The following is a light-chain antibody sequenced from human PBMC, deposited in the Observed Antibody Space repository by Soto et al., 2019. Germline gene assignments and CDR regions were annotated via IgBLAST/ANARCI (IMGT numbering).Light chain of an antibody. CDR1: SSDVGGYNY. CDR2: EVS. V-gene: IGLV2-8*01. Sequence: QSALTQPPSASGSPGQSVTISCTGTSSDVGGYNYVSWYQQHPGKAPKLMIYEVSKRHSGVPDRVSGSKSGNTASLTVSGLQAEDEAEYYCSSYAGSNNFVVFGGGTQLTVL. CDR3: SSYAGSNNFVV. J-gene: IGLJ2*01.